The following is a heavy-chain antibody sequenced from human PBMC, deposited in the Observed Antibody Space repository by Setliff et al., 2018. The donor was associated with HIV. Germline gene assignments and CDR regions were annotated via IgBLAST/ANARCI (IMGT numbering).Heavy chain of an antibody. CDR3: ARVMGGYYDSSQYMDV. V-gene: IGHV4-61*02. D-gene: IGHD3-22*01. CDR2: IYTSGST. Sequence: SETLSLTCTVADGSISTGSYYWSWVRQPAGRGLEWIGRIYTSGSTNYNPSLKSRVTMSVDTSKNQFSPNLTSVTAADTAVYYCARVMGGYYDSSQYMDVWGKGTTVTVSS. J-gene: IGHJ6*03. CDR1: DGSISTGSYY.